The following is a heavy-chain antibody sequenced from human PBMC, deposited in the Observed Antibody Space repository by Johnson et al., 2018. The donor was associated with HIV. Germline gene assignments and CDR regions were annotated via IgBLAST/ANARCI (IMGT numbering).Heavy chain of an antibody. CDR1: GFTFDDYG. D-gene: IGHD3-22*01. CDR3: AKGIVVGVRAFDI. J-gene: IGHJ3*02. CDR2: ISGGST. V-gene: IGHV3-38-3*01. Sequence: MLLVESGGGLIQPGGSLRLSCAASGFTFDDYGMSWVRQAPGKGLEWVSSISGGSTYYADSRKGRFTISRDNSKNTLHLQMNSLRAEDTAVYYCAKGIVVGVRAFDIWGQGTMVTVSS.